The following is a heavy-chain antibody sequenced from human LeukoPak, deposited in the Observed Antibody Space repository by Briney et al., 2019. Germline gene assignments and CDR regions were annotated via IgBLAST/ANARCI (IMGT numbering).Heavy chain of an antibody. CDR2: IYYSGST. D-gene: IGHD5-18*01. J-gene: IGHJ6*03. CDR3: ARRSHSGYSYGYYYYYMDV. CDR1: GGAISSGDYY. Sequence: SETLSLTCAVSGGAISSGDYYWSWIRQPPGKGLEWIGYIYYSGSTYYDPSLKSRATISVDTSKNQFSLKLSSVTAADTAVYYCARRSHSGYSYGYYYYYMDVWGKGTTVTVSS. V-gene: IGHV4-30-4*08.